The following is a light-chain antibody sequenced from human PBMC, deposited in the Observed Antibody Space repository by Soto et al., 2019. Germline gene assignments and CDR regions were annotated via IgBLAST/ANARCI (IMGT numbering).Light chain of an antibody. Sequence: QSALTQPASVSGSPGQSVTISCTGTSSDVGGYNYVSWYQHHPGKAPKLKIYDVNNRPSGVSDRFSGSKSGNTASLTISGLEAEDEAEYYCSSYTGSSTLVVFGGGTKLTVL. CDR3: SSYTGSSTLVV. CDR2: DVN. V-gene: IGLV2-14*03. J-gene: IGLJ2*01. CDR1: SSDVGGYNY.